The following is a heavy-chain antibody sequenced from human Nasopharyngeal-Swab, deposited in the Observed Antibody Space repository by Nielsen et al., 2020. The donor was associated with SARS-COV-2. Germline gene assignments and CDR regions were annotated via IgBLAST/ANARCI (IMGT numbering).Heavy chain of an antibody. V-gene: IGHV4-34*01. D-gene: IGHD2-15*01. Sequence: SDTLSPTCAVYGRSFRGYYWSWIRKPPGKGLEWIGEINHSESTNYNPSLKSRVTISVDTSKNQFSLKLSSVTAADTAVYSCARGLDCSGGSCSPRGMDVRGQGTTVTVSS. J-gene: IGHJ6*02. CDR2: INHSEST. CDR1: GRSFRGYY. CDR3: ARGLDCSGGSCSPRGMDV.